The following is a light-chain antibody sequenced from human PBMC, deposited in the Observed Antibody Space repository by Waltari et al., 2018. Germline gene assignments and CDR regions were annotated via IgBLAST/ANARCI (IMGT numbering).Light chain of an antibody. CDR3: QQYDISPLT. J-gene: IGKJ4*01. V-gene: IGKV3-20*01. CDR1: QTVRTTY. Sequence: EIVLTQSPGTLSLSPGERATLSCRASQTVRTTYLAWYQQKPGQAPTLLIYGASSRATGIPDRFSGSGSGTDFSRTISSLEPEDFAVYYGQQYDISPLTFGGGTKVEIK. CDR2: GAS.